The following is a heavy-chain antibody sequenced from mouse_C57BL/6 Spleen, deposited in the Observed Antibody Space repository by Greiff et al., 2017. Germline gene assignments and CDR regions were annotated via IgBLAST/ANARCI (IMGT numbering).Heavy chain of an antibody. D-gene: IGHD2-4*01. J-gene: IGHJ4*01. CDR2: IYPGSGST. CDR3: ARRAIYYEYDDY. V-gene: IGHV1-55*01. Sequence: QVQLQQPGAELVKPGASVKLSCKASGYTFTSYWITWVKQRPGQGLEWIGDIYPGSGSTNYNEKFKSKATLTVDTSSSTAYMQLSSLTSEDSAVYYCARRAIYYEYDDYWGQGTSVTVSS. CDR1: GYTFTSYW.